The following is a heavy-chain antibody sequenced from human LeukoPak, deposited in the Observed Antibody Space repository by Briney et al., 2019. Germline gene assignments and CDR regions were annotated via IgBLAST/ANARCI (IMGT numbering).Heavy chain of an antibody. V-gene: IGHV1-69*04. J-gene: IGHJ4*02. CDR2: IIPFLGIA. CDR1: GGTFNSSA. Sequence: GASVKVSCKASGGTFNSSAISWVRQAPGQGLEWMGRIIPFLGIANYAQKFQGRVTITADKSTSTAYMELSSLRPEDTAVYYCARTGDVDYWGQGTLVTVSS. D-gene: IGHD7-27*01. CDR3: ARTGDVDY.